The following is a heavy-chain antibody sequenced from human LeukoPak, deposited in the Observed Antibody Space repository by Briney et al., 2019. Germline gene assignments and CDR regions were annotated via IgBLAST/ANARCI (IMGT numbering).Heavy chain of an antibody. V-gene: IGHV7-4-1*02. CDR1: GYTFTSYA. J-gene: IGHJ4*02. CDR2: INTNTGNP. D-gene: IGHD3-3*01. CDR3: ARVNYDFWSGYYGPPDY. Sequence: ASMKVSCKASGYTFTSYAMNWVRQAPGQGLEWMGWINTNTGNPTYAQGFTGRFVFSLDTSVSTAYLQISSLKAEDTAVYYCARVNYDFWSGYYGPPDYWGQGTLVTVSS.